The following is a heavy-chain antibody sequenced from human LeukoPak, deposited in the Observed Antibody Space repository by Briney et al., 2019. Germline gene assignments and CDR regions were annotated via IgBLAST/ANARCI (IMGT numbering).Heavy chain of an antibody. V-gene: IGHV3-30-3*01. D-gene: IGHD3-22*01. Sequence: PGGSLRLSCAASGFIFSSYAMNWVRQAPGKGLEWVAVISYDGNNKYYVDSVKGRFTISRDNAKNSLYLQMNSLRAEDTAVYYCARGAHYYDSSGYVYWGQGTLVTVSS. J-gene: IGHJ4*02. CDR2: ISYDGNNK. CDR3: ARGAHYYDSSGYVY. CDR1: GFIFSSYA.